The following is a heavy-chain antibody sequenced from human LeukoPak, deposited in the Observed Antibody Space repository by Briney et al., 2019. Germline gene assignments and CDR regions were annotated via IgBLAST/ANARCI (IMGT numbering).Heavy chain of an antibody. CDR1: GFTFRSYG. CDR3: ARSTMVRGVIIRGSDY. D-gene: IGHD3-10*01. Sequence: PGGSLRLSCAASGFTFRSYGMHWVRQAPGKGLECVALIRNDGSNKYYADSVKGLFSISRDNSKNTLYLQMNSLRAEDTAVYYCARSTMVRGVIIRGSDYWGQGTLVTVSS. J-gene: IGHJ4*02. CDR2: IRNDGSNK. V-gene: IGHV3-33*01.